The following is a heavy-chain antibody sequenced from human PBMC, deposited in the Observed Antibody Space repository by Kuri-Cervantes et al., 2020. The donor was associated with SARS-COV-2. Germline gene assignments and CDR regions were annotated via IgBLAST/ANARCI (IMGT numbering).Heavy chain of an antibody. V-gene: IGHV1-69*10. D-gene: IGHD6-19*01. CDR3: ARGLWGAVASYYYYYGMDV. Sequence: SVKVSCKASGGTFSSYAISWVRQAPGQGLEWMGGIIPILGIANYAQKLQGRVTMTTDTSTSTAYMELRSLRSDDTAVYYCARGLWGAVASYYYYYGMDVWGQGTTVTVSS. J-gene: IGHJ6*02. CDR2: IIPILGIA. CDR1: GGTFSSYA.